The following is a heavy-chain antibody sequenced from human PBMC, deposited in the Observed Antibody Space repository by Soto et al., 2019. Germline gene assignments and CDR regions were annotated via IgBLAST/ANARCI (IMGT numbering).Heavy chain of an antibody. J-gene: IGHJ4*02. CDR2: INPSGGST. D-gene: IGHD2-21*02. V-gene: IGHV1-46*01. CDR3: ARAPAYCGGDCYRDY. CDR1: GYTFTSYY. Sequence: GASVKVSCKASGYTFTSYYMHWVRQAPGQGLEWMGIINPSGGSTSYAQKFQGRVTMTRGTSTSTVYMELSSLRSEDTAVYYCARAPAYCGGDCYRDYWGQGTLVTVSS.